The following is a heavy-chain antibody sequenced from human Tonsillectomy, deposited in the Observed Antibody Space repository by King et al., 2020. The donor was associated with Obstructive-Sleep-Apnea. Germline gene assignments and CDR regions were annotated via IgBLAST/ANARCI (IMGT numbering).Heavy chain of an antibody. CDR2: INPNSGGT. CDR1: EYTFTGFF. V-gene: IGHV1-2*02. D-gene: IGHD2-21*02. Sequence: QLVQSGAEVRKPGASVRVSCKASEYTFTGFFIHWVRQAPGQGLEWMGWINPNSGGTNYAQKFQGRVTMTRDTSISTAYMELSRLRSDDTAVYYCVRDVPAGVTEDYWGQGTLVTVSS. J-gene: IGHJ4*02. CDR3: VRDVPAGVTEDY.